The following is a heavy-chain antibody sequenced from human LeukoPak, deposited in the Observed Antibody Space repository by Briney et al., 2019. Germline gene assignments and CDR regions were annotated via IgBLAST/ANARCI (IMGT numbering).Heavy chain of an antibody. CDR2: ISDSGDNT. Sequence: GGSLRLSCAASGFIFSNYAMSWVRQPPGKGLEWVSAISDSGDNTYYADSVRRGFTISRDNSQNTLYLQMNSLRAEDTAIYFCAKSRSGVTSCYNYWGQGTLVTVSS. CDR1: GFIFSNYA. J-gene: IGHJ4*02. CDR3: AKSRSGVTSCYNY. V-gene: IGHV3-23*01. D-gene: IGHD2-15*01.